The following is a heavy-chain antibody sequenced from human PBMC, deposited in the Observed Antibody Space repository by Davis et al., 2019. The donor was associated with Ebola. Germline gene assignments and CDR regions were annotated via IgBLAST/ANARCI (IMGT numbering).Heavy chain of an antibody. V-gene: IGHV4-39*01. J-gene: IGHJ4*02. CDR2: IYYSGST. Sequence: SETLSLTCTVSGASISSSSYYWGWIRQPPGKGLEWIGSIYYSGSTYYNPSLKSRVTISVDTSKNQFSLKLSSVTAADTAVYYCARQGWWPHFDYWGQGTLVTVSS. CDR1: GASISSSSYY. CDR3: ARQGWWPHFDY. D-gene: IGHD2-15*01.